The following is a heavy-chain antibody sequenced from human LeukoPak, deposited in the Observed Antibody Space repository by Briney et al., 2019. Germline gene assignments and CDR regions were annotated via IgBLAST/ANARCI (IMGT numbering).Heavy chain of an antibody. D-gene: IGHD2-15*01. J-gene: IGHJ4*02. CDR2: ISGNT. CDR3: AKAPVTTCSGAYCYPFDY. V-gene: IGHV3-23*01. Sequence: GGSLRLSCAASGFTLSSYAMSWVRQGPGKGLEWVSAISGNTYHADSVKGRFTISRDSSKNTLYLQMNSLRAEDAAVYYCAKAPVTTCSGAYCYPFDYWGQGTLVTVSS. CDR1: GFTLSSYA.